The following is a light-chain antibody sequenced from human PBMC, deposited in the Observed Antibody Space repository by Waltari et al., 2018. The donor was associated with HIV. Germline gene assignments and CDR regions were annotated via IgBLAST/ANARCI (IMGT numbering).Light chain of an antibody. CDR2: EVT. Sequence: QSALTQPAPVSGSPGQSITIPCTGTSHDVGAYNFVSWYQQHPAKAPKLMIFEVTNRPSGVSNRFSGSKSGNTASLTISGLQAEDEADYFCSSYTSSSTLLFGGGTKLTVL. CDR1: SHDVGAYNF. J-gene: IGLJ2*01. V-gene: IGLV2-14*01. CDR3: SSYTSSSTLL.